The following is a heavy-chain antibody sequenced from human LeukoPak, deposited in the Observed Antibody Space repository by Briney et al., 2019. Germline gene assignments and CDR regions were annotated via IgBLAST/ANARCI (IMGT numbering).Heavy chain of an antibody. J-gene: IGHJ4*02. D-gene: IGHD3-10*01. CDR2: IQSDGTTT. CDR1: AFSFGDYW. V-gene: IGHV3-74*01. Sequence: PGGSLRLSCVTSAFSFGDYWMHWVRQAPGKGLLWVSRIQSDGTTTYADSVKGRFTLSRDTAKNTFYLQMNSLRADDTAMYFCARTLPGSFFDFWGQGSLVTVSS. CDR3: ARTLPGSFFDF.